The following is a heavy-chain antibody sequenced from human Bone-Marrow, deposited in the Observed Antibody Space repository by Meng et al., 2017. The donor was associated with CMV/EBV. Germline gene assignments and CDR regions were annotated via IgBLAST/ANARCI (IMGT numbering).Heavy chain of an antibody. CDR1: FSSYT. V-gene: IGHV1-69*02. CDR2: ILPILGIA. D-gene: IGHD3-10*01. CDR3: ARGDYYGSGSYYNPHWFDP. Sequence: FSSYTISCVRQAPVRRLEWIGRILPILGIANYAQKFQGRVTITADKSTSTAYMELSSLRSEDTAVYYCARGDYYGSGSYYNPHWFDPWGQGTLVTVSS. J-gene: IGHJ5*02.